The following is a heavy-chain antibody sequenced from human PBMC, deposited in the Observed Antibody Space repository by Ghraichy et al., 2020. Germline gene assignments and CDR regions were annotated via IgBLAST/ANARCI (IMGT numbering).Heavy chain of an antibody. CDR3: AKDLTYGDYVDYGMDV. CDR2: ISYDGSNK. Sequence: GGSLRLSCAASGFTFSSYGMHWVRQAPGKGLEWVAVISYDGSNKYYADSVKGRFTISRDNSKNTLYLKMNSLRAEATAVYYCAKDLTYGDYVDYGMDVWGQGTTVTVAS. D-gene: IGHD4-17*01. V-gene: IGHV3-30*18. J-gene: IGHJ6*02. CDR1: GFTFSSYG.